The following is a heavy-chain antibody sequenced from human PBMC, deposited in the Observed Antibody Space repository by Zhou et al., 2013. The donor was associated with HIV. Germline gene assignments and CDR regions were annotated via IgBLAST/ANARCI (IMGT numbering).Heavy chain of an antibody. J-gene: IGHJ4*02. CDR2: IIPIFGTA. CDR1: GGTFSSYA. CDR3: ATTLTRKTTKNQDDSSGYKFDY. Sequence: QVQLVQSGAEVKKPGSSVKVSCKASGGTFSSYAISWVRQAPGQGLEWMGGIIPIFGTANYAQKFQGRVTITTDESTSTAYMELSSLRSEDTAVYYCATTLTRKTTKNQDDSSGYKFDYWGQGTLVTVSS. D-gene: IGHD3-22*01. V-gene: IGHV1-69*05.